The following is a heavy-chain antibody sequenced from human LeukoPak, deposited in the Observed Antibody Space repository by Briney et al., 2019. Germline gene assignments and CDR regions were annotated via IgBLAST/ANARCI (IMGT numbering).Heavy chain of an antibody. D-gene: IGHD2-8*01. CDR2: IYSGGTR. Sequence: PGGSLRLSCAVSGFTFRSYYISWVRQAPGKGLEWVSFIYSGGTRHYGDSVKDRLTISRDNTKNTVYLQMDRLRVEDTAVYYCARGLMWVFESWGQGPLVTVSS. V-gene: IGHV3-66*01. J-gene: IGHJ5*01. CDR1: GFTFRSYY. CDR3: ARGLMWVFES.